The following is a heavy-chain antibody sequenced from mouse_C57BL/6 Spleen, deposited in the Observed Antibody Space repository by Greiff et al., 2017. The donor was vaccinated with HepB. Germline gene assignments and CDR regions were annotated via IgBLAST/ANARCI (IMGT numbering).Heavy chain of an antibody. CDR3: ARHAHYYGSSYEAMDY. V-gene: IGHV5-6*01. J-gene: IGHJ4*01. CDR2: ISSGGSYT. CDR1: GFTFSSYG. D-gene: IGHD1-1*01. Sequence: EVKLVESGGDLVKPGGSLKLSCAASGFTFSSYGMSWVRQTPDKRLEWVATISSGGSYTYYPDSVKGRFTISRDNAKNTLYLQMSSLKSEDTAMYYCARHAHYYGSSYEAMDYWGQGTSVTVSS.